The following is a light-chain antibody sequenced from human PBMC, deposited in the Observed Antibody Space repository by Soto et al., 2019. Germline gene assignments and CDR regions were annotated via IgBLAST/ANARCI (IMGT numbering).Light chain of an antibody. J-gene: IGLJ2*01. CDR1: NSDIGGYNS. CDR2: GVT. V-gene: IGLV2-14*01. CDR3: TSYTSVTIVV. Sequence: QSVLTQPASVSGSPGQSITISCTGSNSDIGGYNSVSWYQQHPGKAPKLLIFGVTNRPSGVSDRFSDSKSGNTASLTISALQAEDEADYYCTSYTSVTIVVFGGGTKLTVL.